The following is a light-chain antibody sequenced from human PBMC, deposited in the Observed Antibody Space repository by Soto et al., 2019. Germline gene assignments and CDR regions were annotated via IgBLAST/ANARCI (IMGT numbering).Light chain of an antibody. Sequence: DIEMTQSPSSLSASVGDRVSITCRASHPINKWLAWYQQKPNQAPRSLIYTTSIRQSGVPSRFSGSGSGTDFTLTITSLQPEDFATYFCQQYANYPRPVGQGTRLDI. CDR1: HPINKW. V-gene: IGKV1D-16*01. J-gene: IGKJ5*01. CDR2: TTS. CDR3: QQYANYPRP.